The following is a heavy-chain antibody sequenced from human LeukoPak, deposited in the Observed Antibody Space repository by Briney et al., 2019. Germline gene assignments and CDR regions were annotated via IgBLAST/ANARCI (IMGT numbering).Heavy chain of an antibody. Sequence: GRSLRLSCAASGFTFDYYAMHWVRQAPGKGLEWVSGISWSSATIGYADSVKGRFTISRDNAKNSLYLQMNSLRAEDTALYYCAKDMETTVVTPTFDYWGQGTLVTVSS. CDR1: GFTFDYYA. CDR2: ISWSSATI. V-gene: IGHV3-9*01. CDR3: AKDMETTVVTPTFDY. J-gene: IGHJ4*02. D-gene: IGHD4-23*01.